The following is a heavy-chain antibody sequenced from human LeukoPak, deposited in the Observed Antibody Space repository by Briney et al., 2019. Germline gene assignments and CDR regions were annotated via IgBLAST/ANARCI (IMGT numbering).Heavy chain of an antibody. J-gene: IGHJ4*02. CDR2: INPNSGGT. V-gene: IGHV1-2*02. D-gene: IGHD3-10*01. Sequence: GASVKVSCKASGYTFTGYYMHWVRQAPGQGLEWMGWINPNSGGTNYAQKFQGRVTMTRDTSISTAYMELSRLRSDDTAVYYCARASPMVRGATLDYWGQGTLVTVSS. CDR3: ARASPMVRGATLDY. CDR1: GYTFTGYY.